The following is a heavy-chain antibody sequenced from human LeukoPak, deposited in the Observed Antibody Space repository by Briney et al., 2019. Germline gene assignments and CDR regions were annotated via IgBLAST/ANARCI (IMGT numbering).Heavy chain of an antibody. D-gene: IGHD3-22*01. Sequence: PGGSLRLSCAASGFTFSSYAMSWVRQAPGKGLEWASAISGSGGSTYYADSVKGRFTISRDNSKNTLYLQMNSLRAEDTAVYYCAKAGPDYYDSSGYYFGFDYWGQGTLVTVSS. CDR1: GFTFSSYA. V-gene: IGHV3-23*01. CDR3: AKAGPDYYDSSGYYFGFDY. CDR2: ISGSGGST. J-gene: IGHJ4*02.